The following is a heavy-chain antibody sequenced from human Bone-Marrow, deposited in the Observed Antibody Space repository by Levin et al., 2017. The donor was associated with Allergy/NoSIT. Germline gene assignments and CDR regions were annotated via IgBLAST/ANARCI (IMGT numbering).Heavy chain of an antibody. CDR1: GGSISIYY. J-gene: IGHJ1*01. V-gene: IGHV4-59*01. CDR3: AREYSSFDR. D-gene: IGHD6-6*01. CDR2: INENGYT. Sequence: SETLSLMCTISGGSISIYYWHWIRQAPGKGLEWIGYINENGYTSYNPSLSSRLTISVDTSRNHFFLKLSSVTAADTAFYYCAREYSSFDRWGEGTLVTVSS.